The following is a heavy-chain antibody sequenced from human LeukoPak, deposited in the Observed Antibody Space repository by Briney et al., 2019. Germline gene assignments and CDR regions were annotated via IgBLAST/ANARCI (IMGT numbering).Heavy chain of an antibody. CDR2: IKQDGSEK. V-gene: IGHV3-7*01. CDR1: GFTFSNHW. D-gene: IGHD3-10*01. Sequence: GGPLRLSCAASGFTFSNHWMGWVRQAPGKGLEWVANIKQDGSEKYYVDSVTGRFTISRDNAKNAMHLQMNSLGAEDAAVYFCARWATSYDLWGQGTLVTVSS. J-gene: IGHJ5*02. CDR3: ARWATSYDL.